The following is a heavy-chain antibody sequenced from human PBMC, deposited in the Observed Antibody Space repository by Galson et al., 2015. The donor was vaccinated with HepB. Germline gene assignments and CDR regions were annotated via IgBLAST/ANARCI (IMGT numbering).Heavy chain of an antibody. V-gene: IGHV1-2*04. CDR3: ARGSGYSGYDFDY. CDR1: GYTFTGYY. CDR2: INPNSGGT. Sequence: SVKVSCKASGYTFTGYYMHWVRQAPGQGLEWMGWINPNSGGTNYAQKFQGWVTMTRDTSISTAYMELSRLRSDDTAVYYCARGSGYSGYDFDYWGQGTLVTVSS. D-gene: IGHD5-12*01. J-gene: IGHJ4*02.